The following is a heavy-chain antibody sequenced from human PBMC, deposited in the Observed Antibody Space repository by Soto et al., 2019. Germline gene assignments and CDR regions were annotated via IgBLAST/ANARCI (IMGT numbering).Heavy chain of an antibody. J-gene: IGHJ6*02. CDR3: ARGAGLLWFGEGGDYYGMDV. Sequence: QVQLQESGPGLVKPSQTLSLTCTVSGGSISSGGYYWSWIRQHPGKGLEWIGYIYYSGSTYYNPSRKSRVTISVDTSKNQFSLKLSSVTAADTAVYYCARGAGLLWFGEGGDYYGMDVWGQGTTVTVSS. V-gene: IGHV4-31*03. CDR1: GGSISSGGYY. CDR2: IYYSGST. D-gene: IGHD3-10*01.